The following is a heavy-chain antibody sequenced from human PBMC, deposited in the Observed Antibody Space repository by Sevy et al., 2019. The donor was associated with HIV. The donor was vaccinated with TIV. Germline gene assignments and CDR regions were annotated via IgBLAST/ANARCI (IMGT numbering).Heavy chain of an antibody. CDR1: GYTFTGYY. CDR3: ARVSCSGGSCFLSEFDP. CDR2: INPNSGGT. J-gene: IGHJ5*02. D-gene: IGHD2-15*01. Sequence: ASVEVSCKASGYTFTGYYMHWVRQAPGQGLEWMGWINPNSGGTNYAQKFQGRVTMTRETSISTAYMELSRLRSDDTAVYYCARVSCSGGSCFLSEFDPWGQGTLVTVSS. V-gene: IGHV1-2*02.